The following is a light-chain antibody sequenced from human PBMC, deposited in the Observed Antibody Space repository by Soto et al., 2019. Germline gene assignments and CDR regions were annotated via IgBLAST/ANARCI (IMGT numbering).Light chain of an antibody. V-gene: IGKV3-20*01. CDR2: ATS. J-gene: IGKJ1*01. Sequence: IVLTLSPGNLSLSRGESSTLXXRASQSVSRSYLAWYQQKPGQAPRLXIYATSSRATGIPDRFSGSEAGTDFTLTISRLEPEAFAVYYCQYYGSSPATFGQGTKV. CDR1: QSVSRSY. CDR3: QYYGSSPAT.